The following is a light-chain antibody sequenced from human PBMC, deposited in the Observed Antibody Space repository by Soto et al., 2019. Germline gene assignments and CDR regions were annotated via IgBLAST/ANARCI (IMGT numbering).Light chain of an antibody. CDR2: GAS. Sequence: EVVLTQSPGTLSLPPGESATLSCRASQSVSSTYLAWYQQKTGQAPSLLIYGASSRATGVPDRVSGSGSGTDFTLTISRLEPEDLAVYYCQQYGNSPYTFGQGTKVEIK. CDR1: QSVSSTY. J-gene: IGKJ2*01. CDR3: QQYGNSPYT. V-gene: IGKV3-20*01.